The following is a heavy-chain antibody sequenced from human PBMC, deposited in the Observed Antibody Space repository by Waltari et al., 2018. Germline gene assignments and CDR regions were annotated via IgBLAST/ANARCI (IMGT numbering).Heavy chain of an antibody. Sequence: QVQLVQSGAEVKKPGASVKVSCKASGYTFTSYDINWVRQATGQGLEWMGIINPSGGRRSDENKFQGRVTRTRDTYTSTVYMELSSLRSEDTAVYYCERGVDWSSRRDAFDIWGQGTMVTVSS. CDR2: INPSGGRR. CDR3: ERGVDWSSRRDAFDI. D-gene: IGHD1-1*01. CDR1: GYTFTSYD. V-gene: IGHV1-46*01. J-gene: IGHJ3*02.